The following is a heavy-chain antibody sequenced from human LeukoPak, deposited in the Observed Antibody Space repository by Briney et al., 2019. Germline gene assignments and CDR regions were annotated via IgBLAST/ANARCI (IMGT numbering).Heavy chain of an antibody. J-gene: IGHJ4*02. V-gene: IGHV3-30*03. D-gene: IGHD3-22*01. CDR2: ISYDGSNK. CDR3: VGPYDSSGYLDY. Sequence: GGSLRLSCAASGFTFSSYGMHWVRQAPGKGLEWVAVISYDGSNKYYAESVKGRFTISRDNAKNSLYLQMNSLRAEDTAVYYCVGPYDSSGYLDYCGQGTLVTVSS. CDR1: GFTFSSYG.